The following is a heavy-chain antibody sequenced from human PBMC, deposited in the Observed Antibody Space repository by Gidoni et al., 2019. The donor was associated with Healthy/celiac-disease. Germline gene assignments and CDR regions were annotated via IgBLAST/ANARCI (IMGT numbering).Heavy chain of an antibody. J-gene: IGHJ6*02. CDR3: ARDSSIAARPDYYYGMDV. CDR2: ISSSSYI. V-gene: IGHV3-21*01. D-gene: IGHD6-6*01. Sequence: GFTFSSYSMNWVRQAPGKGLEWVSSISSSSYIYYADSVKGRFTISRDNAKNSLYLQMNSLRAEDTAVYYCARDSSIAARPDYYYGMDVWGQGTTVTVSS. CDR1: GFTFSSYS.